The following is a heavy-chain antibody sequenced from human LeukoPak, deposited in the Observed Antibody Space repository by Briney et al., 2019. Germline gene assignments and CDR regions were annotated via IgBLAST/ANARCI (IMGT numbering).Heavy chain of an antibody. CDR3: GKALPTDYGSGTLTGPLDF. J-gene: IGHJ4*02. V-gene: IGHV3-30*18. D-gene: IGHD3-10*01. CDR2: ISYDGSDK. CDR1: GFTFSSYG. Sequence: GGSLRLSCAASGFTFSSYGMHWVRQAPGKGLEWVAVISYDGSDKYYADSVKGRFTISRDNSKNTLYLQMNSLRVEDTAVYYCGKALPTDYGSGTLTGPLDFWGQGTLVTVSS.